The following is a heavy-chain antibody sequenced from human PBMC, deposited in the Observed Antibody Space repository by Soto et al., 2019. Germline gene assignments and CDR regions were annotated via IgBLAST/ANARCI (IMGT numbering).Heavy chain of an antibody. CDR3: ARASYCGGDCYSDDAFDI. Sequence: EVQLVESGGGLVQPGGSLRLSCAASGFTFSSYSMNWVRQAPGKGLEWVSSISSSSSYIYYADSVKGRFTISRDNAKNSLYLQMNSLRAEDTAVYYCARASYCGGDCYSDDAFDIWGQGTMVTVSS. D-gene: IGHD2-21*02. V-gene: IGHV3-21*01. CDR2: ISSSSSYI. CDR1: GFTFSSYS. J-gene: IGHJ3*02.